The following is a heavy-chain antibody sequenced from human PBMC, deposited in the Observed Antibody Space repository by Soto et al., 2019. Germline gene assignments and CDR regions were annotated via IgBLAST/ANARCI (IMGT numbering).Heavy chain of an antibody. D-gene: IGHD1-26*01. CDR1: GYTFTSYA. CDR3: ARVHRENRGCPTFQH. CDR2: INAGNGNT. Sequence: QVQLVQSGAEVKKPGASVKVSCKASGYTFTSYAMHWVRQAPGQRLEWMGWINAGNGNTKYSQKFQGRVTITRDTSASTAYMELSSLRSEDTAVYYCARVHRENRGCPTFQHWGQGTLVTVSS. V-gene: IGHV1-3*01. J-gene: IGHJ1*01.